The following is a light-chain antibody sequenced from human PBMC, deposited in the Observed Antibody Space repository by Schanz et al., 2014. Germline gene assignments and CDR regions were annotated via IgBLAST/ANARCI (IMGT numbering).Light chain of an antibody. CDR3: AAWDDSLNGQL. CDR1: SRHSTYA. V-gene: IGLV4-69*01. CDR2: VISDGSH. Sequence: QLVLTQSPSASASLGASVKLTCTLSSRHSTYAIAWHQQQPEKGPRYLMKVISDGSHTKGDGIPDRFSGSSSGAERFLTISSLQSEDEADYYCAAWDDSLNGQLFGGGTKLTVL. J-gene: IGLJ3*02.